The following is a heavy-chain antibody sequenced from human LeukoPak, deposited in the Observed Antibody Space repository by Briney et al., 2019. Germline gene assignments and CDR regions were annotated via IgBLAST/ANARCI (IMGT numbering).Heavy chain of an antibody. V-gene: IGHV4-34*01. D-gene: IGHD2-2*02. Sequence: PSETLSLTCAVYGGSFSGYYWSWIRQPPGKGLEWIGEINHSGSTNYNPSLKSRVTISVDTSKNQFSLKLSSVTAADTAVYYCARAYILDYWGQGTLVTVSS. J-gene: IGHJ4*02. CDR1: GGSFSGYY. CDR3: ARAYILDY. CDR2: INHSGST.